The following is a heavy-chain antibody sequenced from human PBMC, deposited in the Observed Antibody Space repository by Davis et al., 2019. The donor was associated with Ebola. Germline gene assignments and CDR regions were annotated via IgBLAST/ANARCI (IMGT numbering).Heavy chain of an antibody. CDR1: GFTFSDYS. CDR2: MTNSGGRT. CDR3: AKDFWEVTTLFDY. D-gene: IGHD4-17*01. J-gene: IGHJ4*02. V-gene: IGHV3-23*01. Sequence: PGGSLRLSCAASGFTFSDYSMSWIRQAPGKGLEWVSTMTNSGGRTYYADSVKGRFTISRDNSKNTLYLQMHSLRAEDTAIYYCAKDFWEVTTLFDYWGQGTLVTVSS.